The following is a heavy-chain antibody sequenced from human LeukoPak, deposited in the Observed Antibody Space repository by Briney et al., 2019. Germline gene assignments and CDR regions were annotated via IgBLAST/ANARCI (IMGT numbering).Heavy chain of an antibody. Sequence: SETLSLTCTVSGYSISSGYYWGWIRQPPGKGLEWIGSIYHSGSTYYNPSLKSRVTISVDTSKNQFSLKLSSVTAADTAVYYCARDGRIAVAGTDYWGQGTLVTVSS. D-gene: IGHD6-19*01. CDR2: IYHSGST. V-gene: IGHV4-38-2*02. CDR3: ARDGRIAVAGTDY. J-gene: IGHJ4*02. CDR1: GYSISSGYY.